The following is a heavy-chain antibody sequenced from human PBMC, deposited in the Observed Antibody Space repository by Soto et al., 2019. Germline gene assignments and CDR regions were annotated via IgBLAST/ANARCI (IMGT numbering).Heavy chain of an antibody. CDR2: ISSGGFTT. CDR3: ATGVVPAAKWGYYRYGMDV. D-gene: IGHD2-2*01. Sequence: QVQLVESGGGLVKPGGSLRLSCAASGFTFSEHFMSWVRQAPGKGLEWVSYISSGGFTTYYADSVKGRFTTSGDKAKNSLYLQMNTLSAEDTAVYYCATGVVPAAKWGYYRYGMDVWGQGTTVNVSS. CDR1: GFTFSEHF. V-gene: IGHV3-11*01. J-gene: IGHJ6*02.